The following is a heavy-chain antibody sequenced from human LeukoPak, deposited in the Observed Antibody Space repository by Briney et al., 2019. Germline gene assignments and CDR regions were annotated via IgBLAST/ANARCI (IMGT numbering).Heavy chain of an antibody. J-gene: IGHJ6*03. CDR2: ISSSGSTI. Sequence: GGSLRLSCAASGFTFSDYYMSWIRQAPGKGLEWVSYISSSGSTIYYADSVKGRFTISRDNAKNSLYLQMNSLRAEDKAVYYCARDGYYDFWSGYYSHYYYYMDVWGKGTTVTVSS. CDR3: ARDGYYDFWSGYYSHYYYYMDV. CDR1: GFTFSDYY. D-gene: IGHD3-3*01. V-gene: IGHV3-11*04.